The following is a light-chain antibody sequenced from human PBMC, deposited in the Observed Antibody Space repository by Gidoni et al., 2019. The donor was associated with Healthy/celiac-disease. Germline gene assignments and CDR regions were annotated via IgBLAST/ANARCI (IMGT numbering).Light chain of an antibody. V-gene: IGLV1-40*01. CDR1: SSNIGAGYD. CDR2: GNS. Sequence: QSVLTQPPSVSGAPGQGVTISCTGSSSNIGAGYDVHWYQQLPGTAPKLLIYGNSNRPSGVPDRFSGSKSGTSASLDITGLQAEDEANYYCQSYDSSLNWVFGGGTKLTVL. CDR3: QSYDSSLNWV. J-gene: IGLJ3*02.